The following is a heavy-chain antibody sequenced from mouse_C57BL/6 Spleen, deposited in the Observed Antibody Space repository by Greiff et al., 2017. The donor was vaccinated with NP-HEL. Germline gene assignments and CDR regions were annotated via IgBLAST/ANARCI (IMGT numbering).Heavy chain of an antibody. D-gene: IGHD4-1*01. V-gene: IGHV5-17*01. J-gene: IGHJ4*01. CDR1: GFTFSDYG. CDR3: ARRRTGTYAMDY. CDR2: ISSGSSTI. Sequence: DVKLVESGGGLVKPGGSLKLSCAASGFTFSDYGMHWVRQAPEKGLEWVAYISSGSSTIYYADTVKGRFTISRDNAKNTLFLQMTSLRSEDTAMYYCARRRTGTYAMDYWGQGTSVTVSS.